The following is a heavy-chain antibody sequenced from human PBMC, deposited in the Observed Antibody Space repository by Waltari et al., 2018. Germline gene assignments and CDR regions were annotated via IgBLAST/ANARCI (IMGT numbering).Heavy chain of an antibody. CDR1: GGTFSSYA. J-gene: IGHJ3*02. Sequence: QVQLVQSGAEVKKPGSSVKVSCKASGGTFSSYALRWVRPATVQGLEWMGGIIPIFGTANYAQKFQGRVTITADEPTSTAYMELSSLRSEDTAVYYCARALENDYIWGSYRYDAFDIWGQGTMVTVSS. V-gene: IGHV1-69*13. D-gene: IGHD3-16*02. CDR2: IIPIFGTA. CDR3: ARALENDYIWGSYRYDAFDI.